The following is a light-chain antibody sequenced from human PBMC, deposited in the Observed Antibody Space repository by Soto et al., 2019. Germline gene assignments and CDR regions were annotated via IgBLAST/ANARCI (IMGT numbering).Light chain of an antibody. CDR3: SSYTSSSTPYV. CDR2: DVS. CDR1: SSDVGGYNY. V-gene: IGLV2-14*01. J-gene: IGLJ1*01. Sequence: QCALTQPASVSGSPGQSITISCTGTSSDVGGYNYVSWYQQHPGKAPKLMIYDVSNRPSGVSNRFSGSKSGNTASLTISGLQAEDEADYYYSSYTSSSTPYVFGTGTKVTVL.